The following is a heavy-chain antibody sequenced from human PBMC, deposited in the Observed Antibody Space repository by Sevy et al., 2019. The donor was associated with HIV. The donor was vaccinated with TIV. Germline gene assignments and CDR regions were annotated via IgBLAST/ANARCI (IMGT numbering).Heavy chain of an antibody. J-gene: IGHJ6*02. D-gene: IGHD2-15*01. V-gene: IGHV3-21*01. CDR2: ISSSSYI. Sequence: GGSLRLSCAASGFTFSSYSMNWVRQAPGKGLEWVSSISSSSYIYYADSVKGRFTISRDNAKNSLYLQMNSLRAEDTAVYYCAREGGYCSGGSCYSPTYYYYGMDVWGQGTTVTVSS. CDR3: AREGGYCSGGSCYSPTYYYYGMDV. CDR1: GFTFSSYS.